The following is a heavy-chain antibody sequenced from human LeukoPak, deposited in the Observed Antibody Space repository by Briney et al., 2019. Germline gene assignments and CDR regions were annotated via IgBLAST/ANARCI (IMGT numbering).Heavy chain of an antibody. Sequence: SETLSLTCAVYGGSFSGYYWSWIRQPPGKGLEWIGEINHSGSTNYNPSLKSRVTISVDTSKNQFSLKLSSVTAADTAVYYCARCGLVSGAVDYWGQGTLVTVSS. CDR1: GGSFSGYY. CDR3: ARCGLVSGAVDY. J-gene: IGHJ4*02. V-gene: IGHV4-34*01. D-gene: IGHD6-19*01. CDR2: INHSGST.